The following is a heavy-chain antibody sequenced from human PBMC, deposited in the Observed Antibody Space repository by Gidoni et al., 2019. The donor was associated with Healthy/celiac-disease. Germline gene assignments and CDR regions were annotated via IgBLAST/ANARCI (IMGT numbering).Heavy chain of an antibody. D-gene: IGHD6-19*01. CDR3: ARNGSSGSVLVDY. CDR2: IHPGDSDT. J-gene: IGHJ4*02. CDR1: GYSFTSYW. Sequence: EVKLVQSGAEVKKLGVSLKISCKGSGYSFTSYWIGWVRQMPGKGLEWMGIIHPGDSDTRYSPSFQGQVPISADKSISTAYLQWSSLKASDTAMYYCARNGSSGSVLVDYWGQGTLVTVSS. V-gene: IGHV5-51*01.